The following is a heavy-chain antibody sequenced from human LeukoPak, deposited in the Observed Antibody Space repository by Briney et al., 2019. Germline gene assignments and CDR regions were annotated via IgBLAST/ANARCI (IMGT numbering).Heavy chain of an antibody. Sequence: ASVKVSCKASGYTFTSYYMHWVRQAPGQGLEWMGIINPSGGSTAYAQKFQGRVTMTRDMSTSTVYMDLSSLRSEDAAVFYCARESPAAGKENFDYWGQGTLVTVSS. CDR3: ARESPAAGKENFDY. CDR2: INPSGGST. J-gene: IGHJ4*02. CDR1: GYTFTSYY. D-gene: IGHD6-13*01. V-gene: IGHV1-46*01.